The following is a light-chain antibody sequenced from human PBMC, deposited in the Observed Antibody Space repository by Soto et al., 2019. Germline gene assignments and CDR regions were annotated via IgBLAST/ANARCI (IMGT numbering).Light chain of an antibody. Sequence: ENVLTQSPGTLSLSPGERVTLSCRASQSVSSNYLAWYQQKPGQAPRLLIYGTSVRATGIPDRFSGSGSGTDFTLTISRLEPEDFAVYYCQQYGSSPYTFGQGTK. J-gene: IGKJ2*01. CDR3: QQYGSSPYT. V-gene: IGKV3-20*01. CDR2: GTS. CDR1: QSVSSNY.